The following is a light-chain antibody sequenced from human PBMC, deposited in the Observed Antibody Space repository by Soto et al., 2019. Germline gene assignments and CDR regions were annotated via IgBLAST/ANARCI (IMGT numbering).Light chain of an antibody. CDR1: RTDIGGYNY. V-gene: IGLV2-14*01. J-gene: IGLJ2*01. CDR3: TSYTNSKAYIL. CDR2: EVT. Sequence: QAVVTQPASVSGSLGQSITISCTGTRTDIGGYNYVSWYQQYPGKAPKLVICEVTSRPSGISDRFSGSKSGNTASLTISGLQAEDEADYFCTSYTNSKAYILFGGGTKVTVL.